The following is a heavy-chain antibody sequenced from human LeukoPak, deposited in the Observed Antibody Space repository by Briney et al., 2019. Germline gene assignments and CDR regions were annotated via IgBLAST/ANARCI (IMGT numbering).Heavy chain of an antibody. CDR3: AKDEGHDYSNYEGLFDY. Sequence: GGSLRLSCAASGFTFDDYAMPWVRHAPGKGLEWVSGISWNSGSIGYADSVKGRFTISRDNAKNSLYLQMNSLRAEDTALYYCAKDEGHDYSNYEGLFDYWGQGTLVTVSS. CDR1: GFTFDDYA. J-gene: IGHJ4*02. D-gene: IGHD4-11*01. V-gene: IGHV3-9*01. CDR2: ISWNSGSI.